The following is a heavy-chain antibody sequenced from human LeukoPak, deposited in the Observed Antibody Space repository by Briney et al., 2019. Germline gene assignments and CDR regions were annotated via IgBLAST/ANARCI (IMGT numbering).Heavy chain of an antibody. CDR1: GFTFSSYA. CDR3: ASSYSSSGAFDY. J-gene: IGHJ4*02. Sequence: PGGSLRLSCAASGFTFSSYAMHWVRQAPGKGLEWVAVISYDGSNKYYADSVKGRFTISRDNSKNTLYLQTNSLRAEDTAVYYCASSYSSSGAFDYWGQGTLVTVSS. D-gene: IGHD6-13*01. CDR2: ISYDGSNK. V-gene: IGHV3-30-3*01.